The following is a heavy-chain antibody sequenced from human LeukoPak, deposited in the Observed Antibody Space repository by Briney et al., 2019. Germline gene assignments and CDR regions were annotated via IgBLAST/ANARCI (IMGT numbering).Heavy chain of an antibody. V-gene: IGHV4-34*01. CDR2: TNHSGST. D-gene: IGHD3-22*01. Sequence: SETLSLTCAVYRGSFSDFYCSWIRQSPGKGLEWIGETNHSGSTNYNPSLKSRVTISVDTSKNQLSLKLSSLTAADTAVYYCAYSSAYQQHWGQGTLVTVSS. J-gene: IGHJ1*01. CDR3: AYSSAYQQH. CDR1: RGSFSDFY.